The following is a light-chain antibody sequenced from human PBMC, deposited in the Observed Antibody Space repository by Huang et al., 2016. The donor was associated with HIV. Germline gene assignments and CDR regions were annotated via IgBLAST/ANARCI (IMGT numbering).Light chain of an antibody. J-gene: IGKJ2*01. CDR2: DAS. CDR3: QHYDDPYT. Sequence: DIQMTQSPSSLSASVGDRVTITFQASQDISNYLSWYQHKPGRAPMPLIFDASSLETGVPSRFSGSGSGTYFTLTIASLQPEDVATYYCQHYDDPYTFGQGTKLEIK. CDR1: QDISNY. V-gene: IGKV1-33*01.